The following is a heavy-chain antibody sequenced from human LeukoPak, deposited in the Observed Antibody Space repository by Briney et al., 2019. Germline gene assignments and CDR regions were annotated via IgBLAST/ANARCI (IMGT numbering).Heavy chain of an antibody. Sequence: PGGSLRLSCAASGFTVSSNYMSWVRQAPGKGLEWVSVIYSGGSTYYADSAKGRFTISRDNSKNTLYLQMNSLRAEDTAVYYCARDTTNYGFDYWGQGTLVTVSS. CDR1: GFTVSSNY. J-gene: IGHJ4*02. CDR2: IYSGGST. CDR3: ARDTTNYGFDY. D-gene: IGHD3-10*01. V-gene: IGHV3-53*01.